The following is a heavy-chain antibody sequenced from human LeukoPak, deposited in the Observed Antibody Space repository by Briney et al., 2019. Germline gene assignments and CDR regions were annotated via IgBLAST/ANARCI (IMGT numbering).Heavy chain of an antibody. CDR2: IYYSGST. J-gene: IGHJ4*02. CDR3: AREASYDILTGYYHHFDY. CDR1: GGSISSYY. Sequence: SETLSLTCTVSGGSISSYYWSWIRQPPGKGLEWIGYIYYSGSTNYNPSLKSRVTTSVDTSKNQFSLKLSSVTAADTAVYYCAREASYDILTGYYHHFDYWGQGTLVTVSS. V-gene: IGHV4-59*01. D-gene: IGHD3-9*01.